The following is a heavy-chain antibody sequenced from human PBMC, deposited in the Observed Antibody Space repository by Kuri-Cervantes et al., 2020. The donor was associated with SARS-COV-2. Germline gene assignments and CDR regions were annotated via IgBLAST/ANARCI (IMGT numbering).Heavy chain of an antibody. V-gene: IGHV4-59*12. CDR3: ARASVRVLIDLYSNPGFDY. CDR2: IYYSGST. D-gene: IGHD4-11*01. Sequence: GSLRLSCTVSGGSISSYYWSWIRQPPGKGLEWIGYIYYSGSTNYNPSLKSRVTISVDTSKNQFSLKLSSVTAADTAVYYCARASVRVLIDLYSNPGFDYWGQGTLVTVSS. J-gene: IGHJ4*02. CDR1: GGSISSYY.